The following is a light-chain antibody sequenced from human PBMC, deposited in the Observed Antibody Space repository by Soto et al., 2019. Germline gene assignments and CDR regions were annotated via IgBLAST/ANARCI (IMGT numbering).Light chain of an antibody. J-gene: IGKJ2*01. CDR3: QLYGSYTFT. V-gene: IGKV3-20*01. CDR2: GAS. Sequence: EVVLTQSPGTLSLSPGERATLSCRTSQSVTSNFLSWFQQKPGQPPRLLLYGASRRAAGIPDRFSGSGSGTDFTLIISRLEPEDSAVYHCQLYGSYTFTFGQGTKLEI. CDR1: QSVTSNF.